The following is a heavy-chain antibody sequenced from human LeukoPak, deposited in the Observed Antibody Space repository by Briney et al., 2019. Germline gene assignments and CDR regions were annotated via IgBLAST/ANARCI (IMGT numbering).Heavy chain of an antibody. V-gene: IGHV4-38-2*01. CDR1: GYSISSGYY. J-gene: IGHJ5*02. Sequence: SETLSLTCAVSGYSISSGYYWGWIRQPPGKGLEWIGSIYHSGSTYYNPSLKSRVTISVGTSKNQFSLKLSSVTAADTAVYYCARVSHYYDSSGYYTNWFDPWGQGTLVTVSS. D-gene: IGHD3-22*01. CDR3: ARVSHYYDSSGYYTNWFDP. CDR2: IYHSGST.